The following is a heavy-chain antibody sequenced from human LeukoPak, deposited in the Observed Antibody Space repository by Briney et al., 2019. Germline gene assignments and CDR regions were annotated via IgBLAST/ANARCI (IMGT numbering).Heavy chain of an antibody. CDR3: ARQSDSSGYYYLGAFDF. CDR2: IYTSGNT. V-gene: IGHV4-4*07. Sequence: SETLSLTCTVSGGSISGYYWSWIRQPAGKGLEWIGRIYTSGNTNYNPSLKSRLTMSVDTSKNQFSLKLSSVTAADTAVYYCARQSDSSGYYYLGAFDFWAKGQWSPSLQ. D-gene: IGHD3-22*01. J-gene: IGHJ3*01. CDR1: GGSISGYY.